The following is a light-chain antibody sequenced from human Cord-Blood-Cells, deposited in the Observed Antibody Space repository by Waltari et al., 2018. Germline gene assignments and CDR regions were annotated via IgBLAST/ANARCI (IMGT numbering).Light chain of an antibody. CDR1: PSISSW. CDR3: QQYNSYHS. Sequence: DIQMTQSPSTLSASVGDRVTITCRASPSISSWLAWYQQKPGKAPKLLIYKASSLASGVPSRFSGSGSGTEFTLTISSLQPDDFATYYCQQYNSYHSFGQGTKLEIK. CDR2: KAS. J-gene: IGKJ2*03. V-gene: IGKV1-5*03.